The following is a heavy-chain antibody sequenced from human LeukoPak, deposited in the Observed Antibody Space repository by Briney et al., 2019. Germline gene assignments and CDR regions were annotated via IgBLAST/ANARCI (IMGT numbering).Heavy chain of an antibody. CDR2: ISWNSGSI. CDR3: AKDGYSYGYPLDY. CDR1: GLTFDDYA. D-gene: IGHD5-18*01. J-gene: IGHJ4*02. Sequence: PGGSLRLSCAASGLTFDDYAMHWVRQAPGKGLEWVSGISWNSGSIGYADSVKGRFTISRDNSKNTLYLQMNSLRAEDTAVYYCAKDGYSYGYPLDYWGQGTLVTVSS. V-gene: IGHV3-9*01.